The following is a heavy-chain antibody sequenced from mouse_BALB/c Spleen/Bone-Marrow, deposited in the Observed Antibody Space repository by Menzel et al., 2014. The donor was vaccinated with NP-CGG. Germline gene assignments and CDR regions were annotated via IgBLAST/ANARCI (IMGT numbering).Heavy chain of an antibody. CDR2: ISSGSSTI. D-gene: IGHD4-1*01. V-gene: IGHV5-17*02. Sequence: CGGGLVQPGGSRKLSCAASGFIFSSFGMHWVRQAPEKGLEWVAYISSGSSTIFYADTVKGRFTISRDNPRNTLFLQMTSLRSEDTAMYYCTRGGNWDDFDYWGQGTTLTVSS. J-gene: IGHJ2*01. CDR3: TRGGNWDDFDY. CDR1: GFIFSSFG.